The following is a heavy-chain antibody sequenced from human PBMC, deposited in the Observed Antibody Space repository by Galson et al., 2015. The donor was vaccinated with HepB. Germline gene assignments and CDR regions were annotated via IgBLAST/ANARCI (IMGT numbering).Heavy chain of an antibody. J-gene: IGHJ6*03. D-gene: IGHD4-17*01. Sequence: SLRLSCAASGFTFSNAWMSWVRQAPGKGLEWVGRIKSKTDGGTTDYAAPVKGRFTISRDDSKNTLYLQMHSLKTEDTAVYYCTTDYGDYYYYYYMDVWGKGTTVTVSS. CDR3: TTDYGDYYYYYYMDV. CDR2: IKSKTDGGTT. CDR1: GFTFSNAW. V-gene: IGHV3-15*01.